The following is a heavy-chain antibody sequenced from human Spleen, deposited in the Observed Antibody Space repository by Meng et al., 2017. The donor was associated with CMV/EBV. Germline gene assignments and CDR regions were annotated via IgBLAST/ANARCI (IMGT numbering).Heavy chain of an antibody. CDR1: STFSSFS. V-gene: IGHV1-69*05. Sequence: STFSSFSITWVRQAPGQGLEWMGGIFPTFATTNYAQKFQGRVTITTDESTRIVYMELNSLRSEDTAVYYCVRGVVPAAIKGNWVDPWGPGTLVTVSS. D-gene: IGHD2-2*01. CDR2: IFPTFATT. J-gene: IGHJ5*02. CDR3: VRGVVPAAIKGNWVDP.